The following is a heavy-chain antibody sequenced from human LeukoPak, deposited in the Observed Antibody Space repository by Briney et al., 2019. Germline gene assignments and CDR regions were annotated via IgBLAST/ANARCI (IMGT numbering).Heavy chain of an antibody. D-gene: IGHD6-6*01. CDR3: VKLRGLGVEPGDT. CDR2: IWFDGNSK. Sequence: PGGSLRLSCAASGFTFSSFGMHWVRQAPGKGLEWVAVIWFDGNSKYYADSVKGRFTISRDNSKNTLYLQMNSLRAEDTALYYCVKLRGLGVEPGDTWRLGTLVTVSS. V-gene: IGHV3-33*06. J-gene: IGHJ5*02. CDR1: GFTFSSFG.